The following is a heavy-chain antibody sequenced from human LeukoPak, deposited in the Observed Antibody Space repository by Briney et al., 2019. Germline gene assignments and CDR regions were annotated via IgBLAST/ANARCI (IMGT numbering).Heavy chain of an antibody. Sequence: SETLSLTCTVSGGSISSNYWSWIPQPPGKGLEWIAYIHYSGSTNYKSSLKSRITISVDTSKNQFSLKLSSVTAADTAFYYCARRIAAADSFDIWGQGRMVTVSS. J-gene: IGHJ3*02. D-gene: IGHD6-13*01. CDR3: ARRIAAADSFDI. V-gene: IGHV4-59*01. CDR1: GGSISSNY. CDR2: IHYSGST.